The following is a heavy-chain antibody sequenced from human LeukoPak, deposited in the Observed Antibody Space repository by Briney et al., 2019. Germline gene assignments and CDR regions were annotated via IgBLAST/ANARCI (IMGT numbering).Heavy chain of an antibody. Sequence: GASVKVSCKASGYTFTGHYMHRVRQAPGQGREWMGWINPNSGGTNYAQKFQGWVTMTRDTSISTAYMELSRLRSDDTAVYYCARDRGYSGYDFGYWGQGTLVTVSS. CDR2: INPNSGGT. CDR1: GYTFTGHY. D-gene: IGHD5-12*01. V-gene: IGHV1-2*04. CDR3: ARDRGYSGYDFGY. J-gene: IGHJ4*02.